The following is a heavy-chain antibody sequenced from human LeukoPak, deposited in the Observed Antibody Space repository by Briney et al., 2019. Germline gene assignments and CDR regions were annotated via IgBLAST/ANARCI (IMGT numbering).Heavy chain of an antibody. CDR1: GFTFSNYA. CDR2: ITGSGGTT. D-gene: IGHD6-6*01. CDR3: AKGSDKYGIKAYADL. V-gene: IGHV3-23*01. J-gene: IGHJ5*02. Sequence: GGSLRLSCAASGFTFSNYAMSWVRQAPGKGLYWVSAITGSGGTTYYSDSAKGRFTISRDNSKNTVYLQMNSLRAEDTAVYYCAKGSDKYGIKAYADLWGQGTLVTVSS.